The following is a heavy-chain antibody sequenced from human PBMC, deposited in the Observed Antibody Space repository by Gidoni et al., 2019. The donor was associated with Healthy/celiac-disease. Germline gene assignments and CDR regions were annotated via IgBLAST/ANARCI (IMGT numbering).Heavy chain of an antibody. CDR2: IKQAGSEK. CDR1: VSTFSSYW. D-gene: IGHD3-10*01. J-gene: IGHJ4*02. CDR3: ARDPTRGYFDY. Sequence: EVQLVESGGGLGQPGGALRLACAATVSTFSSYWLSWVRAAPGKGLGWLATIKQAGSEKYYVDSVKGRFTISRANAKTSLSLQMNSLRAEDTAVYYCARDPTRGYFDYWGQVTLVTVSS. V-gene: IGHV3-7*03.